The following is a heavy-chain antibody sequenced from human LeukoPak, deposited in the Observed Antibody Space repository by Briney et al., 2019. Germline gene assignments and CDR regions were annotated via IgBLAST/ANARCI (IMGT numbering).Heavy chain of an antibody. CDR2: IWSDGSNK. Sequence: QPGGSLRLSCAASGXTFNNYGMNWVRQAPGKGLEWVAIIWSDGSNKYYADSVKGRFTISRDNSENTLNLQMDSLRAEDTAVYYCARRGSGTYSFDYWGQGTLVTVSS. J-gene: IGHJ4*02. V-gene: IGHV3-33*01. D-gene: IGHD1-26*01. CDR1: GXTFNNYG. CDR3: ARRGSGTYSFDY.